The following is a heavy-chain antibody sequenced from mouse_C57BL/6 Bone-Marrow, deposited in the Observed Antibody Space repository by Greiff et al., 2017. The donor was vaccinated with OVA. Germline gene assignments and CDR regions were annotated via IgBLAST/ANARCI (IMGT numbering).Heavy chain of an antibody. J-gene: IGHJ3*01. CDR2: ISDGGSYT. Sequence: EVMLVESGGGLVKPGGSLKLSCAASGFTFSSYAMSWVRQTPEKRLEWVATISDGGSYTYYPDNVKGRFTISRDNAKNNLYLQMSHLKSEVTAMYYCARRLYGSSSAWFAYWGQGTLVTVSA. CDR3: ARRLYGSSSAWFAY. CDR1: GFTFSSYA. D-gene: IGHD1-1*01. V-gene: IGHV5-4*03.